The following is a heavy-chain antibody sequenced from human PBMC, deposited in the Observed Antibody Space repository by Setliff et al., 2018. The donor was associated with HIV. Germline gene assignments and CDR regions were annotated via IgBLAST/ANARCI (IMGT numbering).Heavy chain of an antibody. D-gene: IGHD4-4*01. CDR3: AREPDYSNYYWFDP. CDR2: IYTSGST. CDR1: GGSISSGSYY. Sequence: PSETLSLTCAVYGGSISSGSYYWSWIRQPAGKGLEWIGHIYTSGSTNYNPSLKSRLTISLDTSKNKFSLKLSSVTAADTAVYYCAREPDYSNYYWFDPWGQGTLVTVSS. J-gene: IGHJ5*02. V-gene: IGHV4-61*09.